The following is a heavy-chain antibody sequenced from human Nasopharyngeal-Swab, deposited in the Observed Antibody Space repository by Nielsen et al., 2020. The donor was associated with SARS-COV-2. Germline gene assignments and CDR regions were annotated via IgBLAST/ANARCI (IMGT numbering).Heavy chain of an antibody. D-gene: IGHD1-26*01. CDR1: GFTFSSYS. J-gene: IGHJ4*02. V-gene: IGHV3-21*01. Sequence: GESLKISCAASGFTFSSYSMNWVRQAPGKGLEWVSSISSSSSYIYYADSVKGRFTISRDNAKNSLYLQMNSLRAEDTAVYYCARDGEVGAITGIDYWGQGTLVTVSS. CDR2: ISSSSSYI. CDR3: ARDGEVGAITGIDY.